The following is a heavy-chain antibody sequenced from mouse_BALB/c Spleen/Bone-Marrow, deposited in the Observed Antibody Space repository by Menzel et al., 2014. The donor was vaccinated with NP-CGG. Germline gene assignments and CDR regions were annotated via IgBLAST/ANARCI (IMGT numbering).Heavy chain of an antibody. V-gene: IGHV1-37*01. Sequence: EVKLQESGPELVKPGASVKISCKASGYSFTGYFMNWVKRSHGKSLEWIGRINPYNGDTFYNQKFKGKATLTVDKSSSTAHMELLSLTSEDSAVYYCGRGDDYDGDVDRWGQGTTLTVSS. D-gene: IGHD2-4*01. CDR1: GYSFTGYF. J-gene: IGHJ2*01. CDR3: GRGDDYDGDVDR. CDR2: INPYNGDT.